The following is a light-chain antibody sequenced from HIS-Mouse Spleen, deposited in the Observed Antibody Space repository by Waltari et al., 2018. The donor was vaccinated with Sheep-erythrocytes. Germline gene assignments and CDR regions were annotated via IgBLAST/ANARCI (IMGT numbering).Light chain of an antibody. J-gene: IGKJ4*01. Sequence: DLQMTQSPSSLSASLGDRVTITCRASQSSSSYLNWYQQKPGKAPKLLIYAASSLQSGVPSRFSGSGSGTDFTLTISSLQPEDFATYYCQQSYSTPPLTFGGGTKVEIK. V-gene: IGKV1-39*01. CDR3: QQSYSTPPLT. CDR2: AAS. CDR1: QSSSSY.